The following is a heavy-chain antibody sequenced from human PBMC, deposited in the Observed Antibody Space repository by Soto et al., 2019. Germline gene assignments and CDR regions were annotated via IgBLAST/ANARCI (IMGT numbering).Heavy chain of an antibody. CDR3: ARDLKEYCSDGKCNWFDP. V-gene: IGHV4-59*01. J-gene: IGHJ5*02. Sequence: SETLSLTCTFSGASITTYYWSWIRQPPGKGLEWIGYISYSGSTDYNPSLKSRVTISFDASKNQISLQVRSATAADAAVYYCARDLKEYCSDGKCNWFDPWGQGTLVTVSS. CDR2: ISYSGST. D-gene: IGHD2-15*01. CDR1: GASITTYY.